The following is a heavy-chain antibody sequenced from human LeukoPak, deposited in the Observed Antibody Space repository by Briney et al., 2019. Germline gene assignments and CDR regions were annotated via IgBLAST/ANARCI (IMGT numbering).Heavy chain of an antibody. CDR1: GYTFTSYD. D-gene: IGHD3-16*01. CDR2: IMPIFGTA. Sequence: SVKVSCKASGYTFTSYDINWVRQAPGQGLEWMGGIMPIFGTANYAQKFQGRVTITADESTSTAYMELSSLRSEDTAVYYCARAGMIGFDYWGQGTLVTVSS. V-gene: IGHV1-69*13. J-gene: IGHJ4*02. CDR3: ARAGMIGFDY.